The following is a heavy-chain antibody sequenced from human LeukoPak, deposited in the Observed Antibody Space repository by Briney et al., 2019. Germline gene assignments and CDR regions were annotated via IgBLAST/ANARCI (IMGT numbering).Heavy chain of an antibody. D-gene: IGHD3-22*01. V-gene: IGHV3-7*03. CDR2: IKQDGSEK. J-gene: IGHJ5*02. CDR1: GFTFSSYW. CDR3: ARDSRDSSGSNWFGP. Sequence: GGSLRLSCAASGFTFSSYWMSWVRQAPGKGLEWVANIKQDGSEKYYVDSVKGRFTISRDNAKNSLYLQMNSLRAEDTAVYYCARDSRDSSGSNWFGPWGQGTLVTVSS.